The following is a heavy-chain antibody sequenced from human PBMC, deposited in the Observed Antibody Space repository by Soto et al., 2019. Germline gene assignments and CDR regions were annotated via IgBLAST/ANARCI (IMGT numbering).Heavy chain of an antibody. V-gene: IGHV3-33*01. D-gene: IGHD3-3*01. J-gene: IGHJ4*02. Sequence: PGGPLRLSCAASGFTFGSYGMHWIRQAPGKGLEWVAVIWYGGSNKYYADSVKGRFTISRDTSKNTLYLQMNSLRADDTAVYYCESVYDVWSGLGYWGQGTLVTVSS. CDR1: GFTFGSYG. CDR3: ESVYDVWSGLGY. CDR2: IWYGGSNK.